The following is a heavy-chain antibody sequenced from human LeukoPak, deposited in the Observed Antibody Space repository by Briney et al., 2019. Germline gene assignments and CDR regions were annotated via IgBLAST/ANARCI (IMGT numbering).Heavy chain of an antibody. J-gene: IGHJ6*04. CDR1: GFTFRNYD. Sequence: GGSLRLSCIPSGFTFRNYDMHWVRQAPGKGLEWVAFIRRDGSDRFHADSVKGRFTISRDNSRNTLYLQMNSLGAEDTAVYYCAELGITMIGGVWGKGTTVTISS. D-gene: IGHD3-10*02. V-gene: IGHV3-30*02. CDR3: AELGITMIGGV. CDR2: IRRDGSDR.